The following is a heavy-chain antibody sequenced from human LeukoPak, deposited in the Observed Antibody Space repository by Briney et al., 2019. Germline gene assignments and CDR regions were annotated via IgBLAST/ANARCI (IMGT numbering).Heavy chain of an antibody. D-gene: IGHD4-17*01. CDR2: ISYDGSNK. J-gene: IGHJ3*02. V-gene: IGHV3-30-3*01. CDR1: GFTFSSYA. CDR3: AREGTVTMDAFDI. Sequence: GRSLRLSCAASGFTFSSYAMHWVRQAPGKGLEWVAVISYDGSNKYYADSVKGRFTISRDNPKNTLYLQMNSLRAEDTAVYYCAREGTVTMDAFDIWGQGTMVTVSS.